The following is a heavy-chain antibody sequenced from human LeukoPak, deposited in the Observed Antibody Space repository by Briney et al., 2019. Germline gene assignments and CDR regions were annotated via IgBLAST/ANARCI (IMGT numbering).Heavy chain of an antibody. Sequence: SETLSLTCAVYGGSFSGYYWSWIRHPPGKGLEWIGEINHSGSTNYNPSLKSRVTISVDTSKNQFSLKLSSVTAADTAVYYCARRDCSGGSCYDYWGQGTLVTVSS. J-gene: IGHJ4*02. D-gene: IGHD2-15*01. CDR3: ARRDCSGGSCYDY. CDR2: INHSGST. CDR1: GGSFSGYY. V-gene: IGHV4-34*01.